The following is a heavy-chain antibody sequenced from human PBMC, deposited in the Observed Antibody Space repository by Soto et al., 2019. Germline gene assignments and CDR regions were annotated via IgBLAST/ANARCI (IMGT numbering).Heavy chain of an antibody. J-gene: IGHJ6*02. D-gene: IGHD2-2*01. CDR3: ARYIPGVRYYGMDV. CDR2: IGESGTPT. Sequence: PGGSLRLSCAASGFTFSSYAMKWVRQAPGKGLEWVSLIGESGTPTYYADSVKGRFPTSRDNSGNTLVREVYSLGGEDPAVYYCARYIPGVRYYGMDVWGQGTTVNVYS. CDR1: GFTFSSYA. V-gene: IGHV3-23*01.